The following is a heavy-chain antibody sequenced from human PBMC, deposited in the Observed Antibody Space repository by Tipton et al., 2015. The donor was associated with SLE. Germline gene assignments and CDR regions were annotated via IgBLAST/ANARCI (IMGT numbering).Heavy chain of an antibody. V-gene: IGHV4-38-2*01. Sequence: GSLRLSCAASGFTFSSYSMNWVRQAPGKGLEWIGSIYHSGSTYYNPSLKSRVTISVDTSKNQFSLKLSSVTAADTAVYYCASFRSSSWGYFDYWGQGTLVTVSS. D-gene: IGHD6-13*01. CDR2: IYHSGST. CDR3: ASFRSSSWGYFDY. J-gene: IGHJ4*02. CDR1: GFTFSSYS.